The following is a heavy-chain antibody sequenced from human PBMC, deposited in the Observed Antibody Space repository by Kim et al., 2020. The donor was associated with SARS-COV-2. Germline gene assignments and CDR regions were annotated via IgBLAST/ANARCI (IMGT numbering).Heavy chain of an antibody. CDR3: AKGHRDSSGYYYGWFDP. V-gene: IGHV3-23*01. J-gene: IGHJ5*02. CDR1: GFTFSSYA. CDR2: ISGSGGST. D-gene: IGHD3-22*01. Sequence: GGSLRLSCAASGFTFSSYAMSWVRQAPGKGLEWVSAISGSGGSTYYADSVKGRFTISRDNSKNTLYLQMNSLRAEDTAVYYCAKGHRDSSGYYYGWFDPWGQGTLVTVSS.